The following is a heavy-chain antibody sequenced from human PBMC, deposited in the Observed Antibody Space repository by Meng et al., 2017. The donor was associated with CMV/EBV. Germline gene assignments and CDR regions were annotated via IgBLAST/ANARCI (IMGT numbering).Heavy chain of an antibody. CDR1: GFTFSDYW. CDR3: VRDGHSWNFDY. CDR2: IKGDGSHT. J-gene: IGHJ4*02. D-gene: IGHD6-13*01. V-gene: IGHV3-74*01. Sequence: GESLKISCTASGFTFSDYWMHWVRQTPGKGLLWVSRIKGDGSHTIYGDSVKGRFTISRDNAKNTLYLQMNTLRVEDTAVYYCVRDGHSWNFDYWGQGSLDTVSS.